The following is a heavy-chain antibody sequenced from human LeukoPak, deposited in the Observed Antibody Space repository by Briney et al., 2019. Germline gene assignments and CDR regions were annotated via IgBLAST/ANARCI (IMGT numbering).Heavy chain of an antibody. V-gene: IGHV3-23*01. CDR1: GFTFSSYV. J-gene: IGHJ4*02. D-gene: IGHD3-3*01. CDR2: ISGSGGST. CDR3: AKGGYDFWSGYLDY. Sequence: GGSLRLSCVASGFTFSSYVMSWVRQAPGKGLEWASAISGSGGSTYYADSVKGRFTISRDNSKNTLYLQMNSLRAEDTAVYYCAKGGYDFWSGYLDYWGQGTLVTVSS.